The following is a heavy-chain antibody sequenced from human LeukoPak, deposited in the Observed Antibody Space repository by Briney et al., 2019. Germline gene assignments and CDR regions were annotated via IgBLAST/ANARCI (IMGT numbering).Heavy chain of an antibody. CDR2: ISSNGVTT. Sequence: GGSLRLSCSASGFTFSSYAMYWVRQAPGKGLESVSTISSNGVTTYYEDSEKGRFTISRDNSKNTLYLQMSSLRPDDTAVYYCVKGEYSSTWLLDYWGQGTLVTVSS. D-gene: IGHD6-13*01. V-gene: IGHV3-64D*06. J-gene: IGHJ4*02. CDR1: GFTFSSYA. CDR3: VKGEYSSTWLLDY.